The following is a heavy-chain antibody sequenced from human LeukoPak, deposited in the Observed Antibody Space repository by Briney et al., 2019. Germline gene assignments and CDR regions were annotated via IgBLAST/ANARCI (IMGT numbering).Heavy chain of an antibody. Sequence: SAKVSCKASGGTFSSYAISWVRQAPGQGLEWMGRIIPNLGMALYAQKFKGRVTITADKSPSTAYMELSSLTSEDTAVYFCARDLVCTMNCKDSWGQGTLVTVS. CDR1: GGTFSSYA. J-gene: IGHJ4*02. CDR2: IIPNLGMA. CDR3: ARDLVCTMNCKDS. V-gene: IGHV1-69*04. D-gene: IGHD2-2*01.